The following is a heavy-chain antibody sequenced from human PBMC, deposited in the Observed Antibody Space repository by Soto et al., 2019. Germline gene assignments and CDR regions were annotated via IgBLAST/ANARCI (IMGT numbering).Heavy chain of an antibody. D-gene: IGHD3-3*01. CDR2: ISGSGGST. V-gene: IGHV3-23*01. Sequence: PGGSLRLSYAASGFSFSSYAMSWVRQAPGKGLEWVSAISGSGGSTYYADSVKGRFTISRDNSKNTLYLQMNSLRAEDTAVYYCAKDVLTRYYYYYYGMDVWGQGTTVTVSS. CDR1: GFSFSSYA. J-gene: IGHJ6*02. CDR3: AKDVLTRYYYYYYGMDV.